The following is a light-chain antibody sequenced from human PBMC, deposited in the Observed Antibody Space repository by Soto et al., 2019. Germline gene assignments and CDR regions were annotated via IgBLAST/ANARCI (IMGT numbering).Light chain of an antibody. V-gene: IGLV2-14*01. Sequence: QSALTQPASVSGSPGQSIAISCTGTSSDVGGYNYVSWYQQHPGKAPKLMLYEVSNRPSGVSSRFSGSKSGSTASLTISGLQSEDEGDYYCSSSTTPRTFVFGTGTKVTVL. CDR3: SSSTTPRTFV. J-gene: IGLJ1*01. CDR2: EVS. CDR1: SSDVGGYNY.